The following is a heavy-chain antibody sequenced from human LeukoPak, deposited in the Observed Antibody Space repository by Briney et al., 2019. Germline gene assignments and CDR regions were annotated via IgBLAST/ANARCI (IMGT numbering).Heavy chain of an antibody. CDR1: RCSSTSYW. CDR3: ARLRGSGSHDAFDI. Sequence: GESLKISCKGSRCSSTSYWIGWVRQMPSKGLEWMGVIYPGDSDTRYSPSFQGQVTISADKSISTAYLQWSSLKASDTAMYYCARLRGSGSHDAFDIWGQGTMVTVSS. J-gene: IGHJ3*02. CDR2: IYPGDSDT. V-gene: IGHV5-51*01. D-gene: IGHD3-10*01.